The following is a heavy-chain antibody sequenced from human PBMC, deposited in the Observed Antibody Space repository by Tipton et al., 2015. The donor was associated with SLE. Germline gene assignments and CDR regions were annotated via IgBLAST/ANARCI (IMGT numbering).Heavy chain of an antibody. CDR1: GFIFSNYD. D-gene: IGHD3-16*02. V-gene: IGHV3-30*19. J-gene: IGHJ6*03. CDR2: ISYDGSNK. Sequence: SLRLSCAASGFIFSNYDMHWVRQAPGKGLEWVAVISYDGSNKYYADSVKGRFTISRDNSKNTLYLQMNSLRAEDTAVFFCARDGTYYDYIWGTYRPMDVWGKGTTVTVSS. CDR3: ARDGTYYDYIWGTYRPMDV.